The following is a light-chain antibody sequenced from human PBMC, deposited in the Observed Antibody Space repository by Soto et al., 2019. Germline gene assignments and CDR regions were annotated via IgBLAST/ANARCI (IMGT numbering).Light chain of an antibody. Sequence: EIVMTQSPATLSVSPGERATLSCRASQSVSSNLAWYQQKPGQAPRLLIYGASTRATGLPARFNGSGSGTEVIFPISSMQSEDFAVYYCQQYNNWPRAFGHGTKVDIK. CDR1: QSVSSN. J-gene: IGKJ3*01. V-gene: IGKV3-15*01. CDR3: QQYNNWPRA. CDR2: GAS.